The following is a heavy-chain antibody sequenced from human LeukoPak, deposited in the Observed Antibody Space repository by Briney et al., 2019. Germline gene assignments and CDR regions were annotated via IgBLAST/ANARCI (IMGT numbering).Heavy chain of an antibody. CDR1: GFTFDDYA. V-gene: IGHV3-9*01. D-gene: IGHD3-22*01. CDR3: AILSYYDSSGYYSGIDY. Sequence: PGGSLRLSCAASGFTFDDYAMHWVRQAPGKGLEWVSGISWNSGSIGYADSVKGRFTISRDNAKNSLYLQMNSLRAEDTALYYCAILSYYDSSGYYSGIDYWGQGTLVTVSS. CDR2: ISWNSGSI. J-gene: IGHJ4*02.